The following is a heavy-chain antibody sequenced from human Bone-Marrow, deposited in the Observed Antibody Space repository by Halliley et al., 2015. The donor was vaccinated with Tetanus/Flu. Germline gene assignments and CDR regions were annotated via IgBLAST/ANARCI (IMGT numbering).Heavy chain of an antibody. Sequence: APGKGLEWVSVIYSGGNTFYADSVKGRFTISRDNSKNPLYLQMNSLRAEDTAVYYCTSSPTLGYWGQGTLVTVSS. CDR2: IYSGGNT. J-gene: IGHJ4*02. V-gene: IGHV3-66*01. D-gene: IGHD3-16*01. CDR3: TSSPTLGY.